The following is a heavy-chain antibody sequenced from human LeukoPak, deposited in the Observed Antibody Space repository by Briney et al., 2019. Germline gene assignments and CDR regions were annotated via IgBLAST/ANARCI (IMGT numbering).Heavy chain of an antibody. CDR1: GFTFSNYW. CDR2: MNIDGSEK. D-gene: IGHD1-26*01. Sequence: GGSLRLSCAASGFTFSNYWMGWVRQAPGKRPEWVANMNIDGSEKYYADPVKGRFSISRDNARNSVYLQMASLRVEDTAVYYCARDPVEWELLLDYWGQGTLVTVSS. V-gene: IGHV3-7*01. J-gene: IGHJ4*02. CDR3: ARDPVEWELLLDY.